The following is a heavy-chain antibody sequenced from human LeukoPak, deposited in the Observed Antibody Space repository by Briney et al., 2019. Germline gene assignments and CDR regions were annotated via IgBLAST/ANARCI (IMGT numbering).Heavy chain of an antibody. CDR3: ASVLGSNYWRDY. Sequence: PSETLSLTCTVSGGSISSNSYFWGWIRQSPGKGLEWIGSIYYSGTTYYNPSLKSRVTISVDTSKNQFSLKLSSVTAADTAVYYCASVLGSNYWRDYWGQGTLVTVSS. CDR1: GGSISSNSYF. J-gene: IGHJ4*02. CDR2: IYYSGTT. V-gene: IGHV4-39*01. D-gene: IGHD2-8*02.